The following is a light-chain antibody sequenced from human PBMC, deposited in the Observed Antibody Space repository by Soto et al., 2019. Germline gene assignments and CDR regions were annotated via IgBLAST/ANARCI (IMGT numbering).Light chain of an antibody. CDR2: DAS. Sequence: DIQMTQSPSSLSATLGDRVNITCRASQTIGKYLNWYQQQPGKVPKXLIYDASYLQSGVPSRFSGSGSGTEFTLTISSLQPDDFATYYCQHYNSYSEAFGQGTKVDIK. CDR1: QTIGKY. V-gene: IGKV1-5*01. CDR3: QHYNSYSEA. J-gene: IGKJ1*01.